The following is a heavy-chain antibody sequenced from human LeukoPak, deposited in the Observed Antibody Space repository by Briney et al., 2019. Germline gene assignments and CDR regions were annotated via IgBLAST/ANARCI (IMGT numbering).Heavy chain of an antibody. J-gene: IGHJ5*02. CDR2: ISYDGSHK. CDR1: GITFRSYG. Sequence: GRSLRLSCAASGITFRSYGMHWVRQAPGKGLEWVAVISYDGSHKYYADSVKGRFSISRDNSKNTLYLQMNSLRADDTAVYYCVRVLQGSDDWVDPWGQGTLVTVSS. D-gene: IGHD3-16*01. V-gene: IGHV3-30*03. CDR3: VRVLQGSDDWVDP.